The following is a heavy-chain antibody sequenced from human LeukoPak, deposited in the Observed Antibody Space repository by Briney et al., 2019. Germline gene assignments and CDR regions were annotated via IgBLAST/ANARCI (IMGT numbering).Heavy chain of an antibody. CDR3: ARSSPPYCSSTSCYYYYGMDV. V-gene: IGHV7-4-1*02. D-gene: IGHD2-2*01. Sequence: ASVKVSCKASGYTFTSYAMNWVRQAPGQGLEWMGWINTNTGNPTYAQGFTGRFVFSLDTSVSTAYLQISSLKAEDTAVYYCARSSPPYCSSTSCYYYYGMDVWGQGTTVTVSS. CDR1: GYTFTSYA. CDR2: INTNTGNP. J-gene: IGHJ6*02.